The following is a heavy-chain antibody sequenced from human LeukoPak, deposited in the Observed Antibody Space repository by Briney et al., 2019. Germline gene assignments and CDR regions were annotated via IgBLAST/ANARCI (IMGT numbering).Heavy chain of an antibody. CDR3: ARDPSSSYYFDY. CDR1: GYTFTSYG. J-gene: IGHJ4*02. V-gene: IGHV1-18*01. Sequence: ASVKVSCKASGYTFTSYGISWVRQAPGQGLEWMGWITAYNDNTNYAQKLQGRVTMTTDTSTSTAYMELSSLRSDDTAVYYCARDPSSSYYFDYWGLGTLVTVSS. D-gene: IGHD6-6*01. CDR2: ITAYNDNT.